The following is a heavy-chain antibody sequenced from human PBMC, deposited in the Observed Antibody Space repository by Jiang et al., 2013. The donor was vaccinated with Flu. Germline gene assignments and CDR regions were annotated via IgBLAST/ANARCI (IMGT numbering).Heavy chain of an antibody. CDR3: ARGLLSSGYYVGLGF. Sequence: VALLKPSETLSLTCAVYGGSFSGFYWSWIRQTPGKGLEWIGEITHNGNTNYNPSLKGRVTISVDTSKNQFSLKLRSVTAADTAVYYCARGLLSSGYYVGLGFWGQGNPGHRLL. CDR1: GGSFSGFY. V-gene: IGHV4-34*01. J-gene: IGHJ4*02. CDR2: ITHNGNT. D-gene: IGHD6-19*01.